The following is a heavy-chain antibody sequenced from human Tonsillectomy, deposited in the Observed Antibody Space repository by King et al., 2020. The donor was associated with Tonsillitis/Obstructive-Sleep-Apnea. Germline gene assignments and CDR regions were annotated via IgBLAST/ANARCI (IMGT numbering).Heavy chain of an antibody. D-gene: IGHD4-23*01. J-gene: IGHJ6*02. Sequence: QLVQSGAEVKKPGASVKVSCKTSGYTFTSYDINWVRQATGQGLEWMGWMNPNSGNTGYAQKFQGRVTMTRNTSISTAYMELSSLRSEDTAVYYCARGGMTTVVTPNGMDVWGQGTTVTVPS. CDR2: MNPNSGNT. V-gene: IGHV1-8*01. CDR1: GYTFTSYD. CDR3: ARGGMTTVVTPNGMDV.